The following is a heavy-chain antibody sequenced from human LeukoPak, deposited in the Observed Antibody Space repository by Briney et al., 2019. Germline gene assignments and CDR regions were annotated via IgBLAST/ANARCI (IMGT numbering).Heavy chain of an antibody. CDR3: ARGEDFLFDY. CDR2: INHSGST. CDR1: GGSFSGYY. J-gene: IGHJ4*02. V-gene: IGHV4-34*01. Sequence: NPSETLSLTCAVYGGSFSGYYWSWIRQPPGKGLEWIGEINHSGSTNYNPSLKSRVTISVDTSKNQFSLKLSSVTAADTAVYYCARGEDFLFDYWGQGTLVTVSS.